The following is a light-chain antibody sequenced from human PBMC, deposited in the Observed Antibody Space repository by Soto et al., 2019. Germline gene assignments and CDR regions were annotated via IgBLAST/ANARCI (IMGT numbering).Light chain of an antibody. CDR3: QQRSNWPRYT. J-gene: IGKJ2*01. CDR2: DAS. Sequence: EIVLTQSPATLSFSQGERATLSCRASQSVSSYLAWDQQKPGQAPRLLISDASNRATGIPARFSGGASGSDFTLTISSLEPEDFAVYYCQQRSNWPRYTFGQGTKLEIK. V-gene: IGKV3-11*01. CDR1: QSVSSY.